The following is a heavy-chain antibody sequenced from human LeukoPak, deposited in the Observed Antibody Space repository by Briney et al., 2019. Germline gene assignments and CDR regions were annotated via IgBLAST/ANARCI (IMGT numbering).Heavy chain of an antibody. V-gene: IGHV4-34*01. J-gene: IGHJ3*02. CDR3: ARARRQWLVRTDAFDI. CDR2: INHNGGT. D-gene: IGHD6-19*01. CDR1: GGSISSYY. Sequence: PSETLSLTCTVSGGSISSYYWNWIRQPPGKGLEWIGEINHNGGTSYSPFLKSRVTISVDTSKSQLSLNLSSVTAADTAVYYCARARRQWLVRTDAFDIWGQGTMVTVSS.